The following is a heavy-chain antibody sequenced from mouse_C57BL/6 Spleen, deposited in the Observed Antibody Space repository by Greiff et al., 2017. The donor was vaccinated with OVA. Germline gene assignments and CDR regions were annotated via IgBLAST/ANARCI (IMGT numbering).Heavy chain of an antibody. CDR3: ARGSYDYAMDY. J-gene: IGHJ4*01. Sequence: VQLKQSGPGLVKPSQSLSLTCSVTDYSITSGYYWNWIRQFPGNKLEWMGYISYDGSNNYNPSLKNRISITRDTSKNQFFLKLNSVTTEDTATYYCARGSYDYAMDYWGQGTSVTVSS. D-gene: IGHD1-1*02. CDR2: ISYDGSN. CDR1: DYSITSGYY. V-gene: IGHV3-6*01.